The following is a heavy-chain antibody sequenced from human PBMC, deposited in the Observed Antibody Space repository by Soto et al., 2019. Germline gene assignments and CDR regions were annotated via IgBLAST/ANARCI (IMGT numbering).Heavy chain of an antibody. V-gene: IGHV1-2*04. CDR2: INPNSGGT. D-gene: IGHD3-10*01. Sequence: GASVKVSCKASGYTFTGYYMHWVQQAPGQGLEWMGWINPNSGGTNYAQKFQGWVTMTRDTSISTAYMELSRLRSDDTAVYYCARAKWFGEPRGCHGMDVWGQGTTVTVS. CDR1: GYTFTGYY. CDR3: ARAKWFGEPRGCHGMDV. J-gene: IGHJ6*02.